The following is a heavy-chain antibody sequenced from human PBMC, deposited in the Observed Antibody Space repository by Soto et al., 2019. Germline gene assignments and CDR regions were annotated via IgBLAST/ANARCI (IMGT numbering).Heavy chain of an antibody. J-gene: IGHJ4*02. V-gene: IGHV3-30*18. CDR1: GFTFSSYG. Sequence: QVQLVESGGGVVQPGRSLRLSCAASGFTFSSYGMHWVRQAPGKGLEWVAVISYDGSNKYYADSVKGRFTISRDNSKNTLYLQMNSLRAEDTAVYYWAKDWYGDYDYWGQGTLVTVSS. CDR3: AKDWYGDYDY. CDR2: ISYDGSNK. D-gene: IGHD4-17*01.